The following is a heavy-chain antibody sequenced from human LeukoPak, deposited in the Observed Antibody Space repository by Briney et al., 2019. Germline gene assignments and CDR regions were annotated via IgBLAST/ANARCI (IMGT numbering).Heavy chain of an antibody. CDR2: ISSSGGST. V-gene: IGHV3-23*01. J-gene: IGHJ4*02. Sequence: GGSLRLSYAASGFTFSSYAMSWVRQAQGKGLEWVSAISSSGGSTYYADSVKGRFTISRDNSKNTLYLQMNSLRAEDTAVYYCAKSGRAYRDDLDYWGQGTLVTVSS. CDR1: GFTFSSYA. CDR3: AKSGRAYRDDLDY. D-gene: IGHD1-26*01.